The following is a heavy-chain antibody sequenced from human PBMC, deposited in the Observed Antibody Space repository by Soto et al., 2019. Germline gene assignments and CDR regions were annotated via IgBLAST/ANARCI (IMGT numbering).Heavy chain of an antibody. J-gene: IGHJ4*02. CDR1: GFAFSDAW. V-gene: IGHV3-15*07. CDR2: IKSEADGGTA. Sequence: EVQLVESGGGLVKPGGSLRLSCAASGFAFSDAWMTWVRQAPGKWLEWVGRIKSEADGGTAEHAPTVKGRFIISRDDSKNPLYLEMKGLRSEDTGTYYCTTGALRHAGVICWGQGTLVTVSS. CDR3: TTGALRHAGVIC. D-gene: IGHD3-10*01.